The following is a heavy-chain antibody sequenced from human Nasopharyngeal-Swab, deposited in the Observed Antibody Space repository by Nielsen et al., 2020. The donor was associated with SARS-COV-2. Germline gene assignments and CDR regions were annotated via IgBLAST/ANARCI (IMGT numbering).Heavy chain of an antibody. CDR3: ARHPQGNYDILTGYRGVYYYYYMDV. CDR2: IDPSDSYT. J-gene: IGHJ6*03. Sequence: KVSCKGSGYSFTSYWISWVRQMPGKGLEWMGRIDPSDSYTNYSPSLQGHVTISADKSISTAYLQWSSLKASDTAMYYCARHPQGNYDILTGYRGVYYYYYMDVWGKGTTVTVSS. D-gene: IGHD3-9*01. CDR1: GYSFTSYW. V-gene: IGHV5-10-1*01.